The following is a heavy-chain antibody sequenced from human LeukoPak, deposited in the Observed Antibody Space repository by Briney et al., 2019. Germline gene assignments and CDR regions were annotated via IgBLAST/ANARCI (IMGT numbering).Heavy chain of an antibody. CDR2: ISSSSSYT. CDR1: GFTFSDYY. D-gene: IGHD3-10*01. Sequence: GGSLRLSCAASGFTFSDYYMSWIRQAPGKGLEWVSYISSSSSYTNYADSVKGRFTISRDNAKNSLYLQMNSLRAEDTAVYYCAGVLRAKKYYYGSGSPPGFDPWGQGTLVTVSS. J-gene: IGHJ5*02. V-gene: IGHV3-11*05. CDR3: AGVLRAKKYYYGSGSPPGFDP.